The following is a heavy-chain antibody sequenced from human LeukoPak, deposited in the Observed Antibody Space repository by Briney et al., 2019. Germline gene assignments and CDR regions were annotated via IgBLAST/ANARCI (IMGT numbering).Heavy chain of an antibody. CDR3: VMQLPYGGWFDP. Sequence: SETLSLTCTVSGGSISSYYWSWIRQPPGKGPEWIGNIYYSGSTNYNPSLKSRVTMSVDTSKNQFSLKLSSVTAADTAVYYCVMQLPYGGWFDPWGQGTLVTVSS. D-gene: IGHD2-2*01. CDR2: IYYSGST. V-gene: IGHV4-59*12. CDR1: GGSISSYY. J-gene: IGHJ5*02.